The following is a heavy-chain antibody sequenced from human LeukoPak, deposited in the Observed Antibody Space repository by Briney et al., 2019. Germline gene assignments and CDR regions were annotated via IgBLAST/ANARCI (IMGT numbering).Heavy chain of an antibody. CDR1: GFTFSSYD. Sequence: GGSLRLSCAASGFTFSSYDMHWVRQAPGKGLEWVAIISYDGRFKYYADSVKGRFTISIDKSKTQLYLKMDSLRVEDTAVYYWAKGPNSGWYPVSWGQGTLVTVS. V-gene: IGHV3-30*18. D-gene: IGHD6-19*01. CDR2: ISYDGRFK. CDR3: AKGPNSGWYPVS. J-gene: IGHJ4*02.